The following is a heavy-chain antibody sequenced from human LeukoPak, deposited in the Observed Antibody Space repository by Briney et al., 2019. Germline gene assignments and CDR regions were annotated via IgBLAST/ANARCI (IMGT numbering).Heavy chain of an antibody. D-gene: IGHD2-2*01. CDR2: INQDGSIR. CDR3: ARTNAWHPGDY. CDR1: GFMFSSYW. Sequence: GESLKISCAASGFMFSSYWMTWVRQAPGKGLEWVANINQDGSIRYYVGSVQGRFTISRDNAKNSLYLQMYSLRAEDTAVYYCARTNAWHPGDYWGQGTLVTVSS. J-gene: IGHJ4*02. V-gene: IGHV3-7*01.